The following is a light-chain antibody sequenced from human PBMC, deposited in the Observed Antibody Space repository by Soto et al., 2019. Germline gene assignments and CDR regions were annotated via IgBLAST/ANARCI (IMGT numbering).Light chain of an antibody. Sequence: QSALTQPASVSGSPGQSITISCTGTSSDVGSYNLVSWYQQHPGKAPKLMIYEGSKRPSGVSNRFSGSKSGNTASLTISGLQAEDEADHYCCSYAGSKGAVFGGGTQLTVL. CDR3: CSYAGSKGAV. CDR2: EGS. CDR1: SSDVGSYNL. J-gene: IGLJ7*01. V-gene: IGLV2-23*01.